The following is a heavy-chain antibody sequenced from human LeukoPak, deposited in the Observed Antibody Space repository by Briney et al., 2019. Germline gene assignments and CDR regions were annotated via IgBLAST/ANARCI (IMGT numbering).Heavy chain of an antibody. Sequence: GGSLRLSCAASGFTVSSNYMSWVRQTPGKGLEWVSVIYSDGSTYYADSVKGRFTISRDNSKNTLYLQMNSLRAEDTAVYYCARHPYDSSRFIDYWGQGTLVTVSS. J-gene: IGHJ4*02. D-gene: IGHD3-16*01. CDR3: ARHPYDSSRFIDY. V-gene: IGHV3-53*01. CDR2: IYSDGST. CDR1: GFTVSSNY.